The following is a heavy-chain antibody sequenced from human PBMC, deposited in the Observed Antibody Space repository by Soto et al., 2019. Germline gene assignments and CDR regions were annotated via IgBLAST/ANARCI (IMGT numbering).Heavy chain of an antibody. V-gene: IGHV4-59*01. J-gene: IGHJ4*02. CDR2: IYYSGST. CDR3: ERSDGRY. CDR1: GGSISSYY. Sequence: SETVSLTCTVSGGSISSYYWSWIRQPPGKGLEWIGYIYYSGSTNYNPSLKSRVTISVDTSKNQFSLKLSSVTAADTAVYYCERSDGRYWGQGTLVTVSS.